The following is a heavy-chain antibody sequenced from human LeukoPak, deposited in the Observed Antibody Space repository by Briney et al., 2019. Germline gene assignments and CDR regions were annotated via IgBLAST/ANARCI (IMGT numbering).Heavy chain of an antibody. D-gene: IGHD3-10*01. Sequence: PGGSLRLSCVASGFRFSDYGMHWVRQAPGKGLVWVARITPDGSRTDHADSVKGRFTISRDNANNTLYLQMHSLRAEDTAVYYCIRDGLLWFGGSTWGQGTMVTVSS. J-gene: IGHJ3*01. CDR1: GFRFSDYG. CDR2: ITPDGSRT. V-gene: IGHV3-74*01. CDR3: IRDGLLWFGGST.